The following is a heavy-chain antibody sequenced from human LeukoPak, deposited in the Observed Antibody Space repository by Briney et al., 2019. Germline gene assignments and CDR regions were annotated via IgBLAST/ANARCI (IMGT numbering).Heavy chain of an antibody. Sequence: GRSLRLSCAASGFTFDDYAMHWVRQAPGKGLEWVSGISWNSGSIGYADSVKGRFTISRDNAKNSLYLQMNSLRAEDTAVYYCARGRGLNYYDSSGYYPFDYWGQGTLVTVSS. CDR3: ARGRGLNYYDSSGYYPFDY. D-gene: IGHD3-22*01. CDR1: GFTFDDYA. CDR2: ISWNSGSI. J-gene: IGHJ4*02. V-gene: IGHV3-9*01.